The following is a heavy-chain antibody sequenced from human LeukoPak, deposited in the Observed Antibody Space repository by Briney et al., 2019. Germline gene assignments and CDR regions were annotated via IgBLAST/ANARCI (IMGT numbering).Heavy chain of an antibody. J-gene: IGHJ6*03. CDR3: AGENGVYYYYYMDV. V-gene: IGHV1-18*01. Sequence: ASVKVSCKASGYTFISYGISWVRQAPGQGLEWMGWISAYNGNTNYAQKLQGRVTMTTDTSTSTAYMELRSLRSDDTAVYYCAGENGVYYYYYMDVWGKGTTVTVSS. D-gene: IGHD2-8*01. CDR1: GYTFISYG. CDR2: ISAYNGNT.